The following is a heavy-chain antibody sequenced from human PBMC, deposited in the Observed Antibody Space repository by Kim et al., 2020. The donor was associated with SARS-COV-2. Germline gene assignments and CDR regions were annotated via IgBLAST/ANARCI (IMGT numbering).Heavy chain of an antibody. J-gene: IGHJ4*02. CDR2: ST. CDR3: ARLYSSFDY. D-gene: IGHD5-18*01. V-gene: IGHV1-46*01. Sequence: STSYAQKFQGRVTMTRDTSTSTVYMELSSLRSEDTAVYYCARLYSSFDYWGQGTLVTVSS.